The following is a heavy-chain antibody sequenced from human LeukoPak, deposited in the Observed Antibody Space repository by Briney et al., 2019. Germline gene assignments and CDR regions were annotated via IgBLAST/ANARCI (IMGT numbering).Heavy chain of an antibody. CDR3: ANLVGPLDV. CDR1: GVIFSI. CDR2: IIPRLDTT. V-gene: IGHV1-69*08. D-gene: IGHD1-26*01. Sequence: ASVKVSCKASGVIFSIDWVRQAHGQGLEWMGRIIPRLDTTNYAQKFRGRVTITADKSTDTVYMELRRLRSEDTAVYYCANLVGPLDVWGQGTTVSVSS. J-gene: IGHJ6*02.